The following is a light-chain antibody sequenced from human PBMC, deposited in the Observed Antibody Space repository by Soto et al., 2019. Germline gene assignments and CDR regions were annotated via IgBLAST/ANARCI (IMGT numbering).Light chain of an antibody. V-gene: IGKV3-11*01. Sequence: EVVLTQSPATLSLSPGERATLSCRASENVRTFVDWYQQKPGQAPRLLIYGASNRLTGIPARFSGSGSGTDFTLTIDSLQPDDVATYYCQQYNSDSRTFGQGTELDIK. CDR1: ENVRTF. CDR2: GAS. J-gene: IGKJ1*01. CDR3: QQYNSDSRT.